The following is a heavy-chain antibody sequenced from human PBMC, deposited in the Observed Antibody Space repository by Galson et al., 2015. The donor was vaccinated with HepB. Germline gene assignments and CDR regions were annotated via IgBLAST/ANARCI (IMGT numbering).Heavy chain of an antibody. V-gene: IGHV3-30*04. CDR1: GFTFSSYA. J-gene: IGHJ4*02. CDR3: ARGCDSSGYYYFDY. D-gene: IGHD3-22*01. CDR2: ISYDGSNK. Sequence: SLRLSCAASGFTFSSYAMHWVRRAPGKGLEWVAVISYDGSNKYYADSVKGRFTTSRDNSKNTLYLQMNSLRAEDTAVYYCARGCDSSGYYYFDYWGQGTLVTVSS.